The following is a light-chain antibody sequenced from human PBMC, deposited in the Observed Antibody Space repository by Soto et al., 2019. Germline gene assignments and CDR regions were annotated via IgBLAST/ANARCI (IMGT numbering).Light chain of an antibody. CDR3: QQYYSTPFT. CDR1: QSVLYSSNNKNY. V-gene: IGKV4-1*01. Sequence: DIVMTQSPDSLAVSLGERATINCKYSQSVLYSSNNKNYLAWYQQKPGQPPKLLIYWASTRESGVPDRFSGSGAGTDFTLTISSLQAEDVAFSYCQQYYSTPFTFGPGTKVDIK. J-gene: IGKJ3*01. CDR2: WAS.